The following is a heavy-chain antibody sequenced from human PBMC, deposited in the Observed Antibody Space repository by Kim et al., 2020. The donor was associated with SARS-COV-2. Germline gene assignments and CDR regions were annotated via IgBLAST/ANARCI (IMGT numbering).Heavy chain of an antibody. CDR3: ASIIFHGMDV. CDR2: IYYSGST. V-gene: IGHV4-39*01. Sequence: SETLSLTCTVSGGSISSSSYYWGWIRQPPGKGLEWIGSIYYSGSTYYNPSLKSRVTISVDTSKNQFSLKLSSVTAADTAVYYCASIIFHGMDVWGQGTTVTVSS. CDR1: GGSISSSSYY. J-gene: IGHJ6*02. D-gene: IGHD2-21*01.